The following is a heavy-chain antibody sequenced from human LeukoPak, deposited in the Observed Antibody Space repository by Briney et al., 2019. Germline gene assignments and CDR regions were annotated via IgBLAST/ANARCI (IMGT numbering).Heavy chain of an antibody. CDR2: ISWNSGSI. Sequence: GRSLRLSCAASGFTFDDYAMHWVRQAPGKGLEWVSGISWNSGSIGYADSVKGRFTISRDNAKNSLYLQMNSLRAEDTALYYCAKAYYYNSSGYVDYWGQGTLVTVSS. CDR1: GFTFDDYA. CDR3: AKAYYYNSSGYVDY. V-gene: IGHV3-9*01. J-gene: IGHJ4*02. D-gene: IGHD3-22*01.